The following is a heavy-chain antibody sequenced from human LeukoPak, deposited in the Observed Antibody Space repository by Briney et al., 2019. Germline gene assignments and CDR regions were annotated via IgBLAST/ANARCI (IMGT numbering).Heavy chain of an antibody. J-gene: IGHJ3*02. CDR1: GGSISSYY. Sequence: PSETLSLTCTDSGGSISSYYWSWIRQPPGKGREWIGYIYYSGSTNCNPSVKSRVAMSVDTSKKQFSLKLSSLTAADTAVYYCARGGTAVIAPYAFDIWGPGTMVTVSS. D-gene: IGHD4-23*01. CDR2: IYYSGST. CDR3: ARGGTAVIAPYAFDI. V-gene: IGHV4-59*01.